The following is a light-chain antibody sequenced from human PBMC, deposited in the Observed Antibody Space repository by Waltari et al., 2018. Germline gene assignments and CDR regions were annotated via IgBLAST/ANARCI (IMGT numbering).Light chain of an antibody. V-gene: IGLV8-61*01. J-gene: IGLJ3*02. Sequence: GTVTLTCALSSGSVSSTSYPTWYQQTPGQPPRTLVYKGISRSSGVPDRFSGSILGTTSALTITGAHAHDESYSYFSMYMGGGLWVFGG. CDR3: SMYMGGGLWV. CDR1: SGSVSSTSY. CDR2: KGI.